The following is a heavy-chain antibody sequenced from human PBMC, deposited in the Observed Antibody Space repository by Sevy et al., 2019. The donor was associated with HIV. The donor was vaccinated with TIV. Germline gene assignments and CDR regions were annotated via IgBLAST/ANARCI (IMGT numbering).Heavy chain of an antibody. CDR2: ISYDGSNK. V-gene: IGHV3-30-3*01. CDR3: ARGMWFGELVGSGPIDV. Sequence: GGSLRLSCAASGFTFSSYAMHWVRQSPGKGLEWVAVISYDGSNKYYADSVKGRFTISRDKSKKTPYLQMISLRAEDTDVYYCARGMWFGELVGSGPIDVWGKGTLVTVSS. J-gene: IGHJ4*02. D-gene: IGHD3-10*01. CDR1: GFTFSSYA.